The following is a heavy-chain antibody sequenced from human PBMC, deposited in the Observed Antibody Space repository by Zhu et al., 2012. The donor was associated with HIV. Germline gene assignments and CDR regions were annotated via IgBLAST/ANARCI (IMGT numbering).Heavy chain of an antibody. D-gene: IGHD3-10*01. CDR1: GGSISSYY. J-gene: IGHJ3*02. CDR3: ARDRGKVVWFGELVSGVVFDI. CDR2: IYTSGST. V-gene: IGHV4-4*07. Sequence: QVQLQESGPGLVKPSETLSLTCTVSGGSISSYYWSWIRQPAGKGLEWIGRIYTSGSTKYNPSLKSRVTMSVDTSKNQFSLKLSSVTAADTAVYYCARDRGKVVWFGELVSGVVFDIWGQGDNGHRLF.